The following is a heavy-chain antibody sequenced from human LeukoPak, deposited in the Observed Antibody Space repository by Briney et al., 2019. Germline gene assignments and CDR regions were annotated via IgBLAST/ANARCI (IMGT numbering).Heavy chain of an antibody. CDR3: ARDWGYGDYYFDY. V-gene: IGHV3-23*01. D-gene: IGHD4-17*01. J-gene: IGHJ4*02. Sequence: GGSLRLSCAASEFTFSSHYMSWVRQAPGKGLEWVSAISGSGGNTYYADSVKGRFTISRDNSKNTLYLQMSSLRAEDTAVYYCARDWGYGDYYFDYWGQGTLVTVSS. CDR1: EFTFSSHY. CDR2: ISGSGGNT.